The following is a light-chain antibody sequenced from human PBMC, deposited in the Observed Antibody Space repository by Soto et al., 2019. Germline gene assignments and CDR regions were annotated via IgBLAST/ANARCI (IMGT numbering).Light chain of an antibody. CDR2: YDD. Sequence: QSVLTQPPSVSEAPRQRVTISCSGSSSNIGNNAVNWYQQLPGKAPKLLIYYDDLLPSGVSDRFSGSKSGTSASLAISGLQSEDEADYYCAAWDDGLNGLVFGTGTKLTVL. J-gene: IGLJ1*01. V-gene: IGLV1-36*01. CDR3: AAWDDGLNGLV. CDR1: SSNIGNNA.